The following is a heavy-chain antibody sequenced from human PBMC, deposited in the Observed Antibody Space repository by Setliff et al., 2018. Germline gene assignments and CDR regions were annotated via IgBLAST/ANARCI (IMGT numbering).Heavy chain of an antibody. CDR3: AREQFVGDY. CDR2: IKQDGSEK. V-gene: IGHV3-7*03. Sequence: LSLSCEGSGFSFSSHPMHWVRQAPGKGLEWVANIKQDGSEKNYVDSVKGRFTISRDNARNSLYLQMNSLRAEDTAVYYCAREQFVGDYWGQGTLVTVS. CDR1: GFSFSSHP. D-gene: IGHD3-10*01. J-gene: IGHJ4*02.